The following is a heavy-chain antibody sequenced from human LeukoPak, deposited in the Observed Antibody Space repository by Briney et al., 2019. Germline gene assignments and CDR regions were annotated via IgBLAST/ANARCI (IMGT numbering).Heavy chain of an antibody. V-gene: IGHV4-34*01. Sequence: SETLSLTCAVYGGSFSGYYWSWIRQPPGKGLEWIGEINHSGSTNYNPSLKSRVTISVDTSKNQFSLKLSSVTPADTAVYYCAREQRITMVRGVISFASWGQGPLVTVSS. D-gene: IGHD3-10*01. CDR3: AREQRITMVRGVISFAS. CDR2: INHSGST. CDR1: GGSFSGYY. J-gene: IGHJ4*02.